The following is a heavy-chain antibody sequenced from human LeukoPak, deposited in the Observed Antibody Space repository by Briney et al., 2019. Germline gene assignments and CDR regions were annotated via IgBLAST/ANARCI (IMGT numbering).Heavy chain of an antibody. Sequence: SETLSLTCTVSGASISRYYWTWIRLPAGKGLEWIGRVYGSGNNNYNPSLMSRVTISTDTSKNQFSLNLRSVTAADTAVYYYATGEGYGDYLPYHSWGQGTLVTVSS. D-gene: IGHD4-17*01. V-gene: IGHV4-4*07. CDR2: VYGSGNN. J-gene: IGHJ4*02. CDR1: GASISRYY. CDR3: ATGEGYGDYLPYHS.